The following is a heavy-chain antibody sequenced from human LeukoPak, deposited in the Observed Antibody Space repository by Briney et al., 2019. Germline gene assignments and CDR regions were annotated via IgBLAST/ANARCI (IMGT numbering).Heavy chain of an antibody. V-gene: IGHV3-48*01. CDR1: VFTFRSYR. D-gene: IGHD3-10*01. CDR2: ISGSTFII. J-gene: IGHJ4*02. CDR3: ERERRGQEPVFSDY. Sequence: GCLRVSSEDSVFTFRSYRMNSGRQAPGKGLEWGSYISGSTFIIYYADSVKSRFTISRDNAKNSLYLQMNSLRAEDTAVYYCERERRGQEPVFSDYWGQGTLVTVSS.